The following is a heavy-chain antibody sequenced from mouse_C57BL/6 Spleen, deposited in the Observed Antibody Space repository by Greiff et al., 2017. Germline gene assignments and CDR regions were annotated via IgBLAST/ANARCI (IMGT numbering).Heavy chain of an antibody. CDR3: ARRDGSIYAMDY. CDR2: IYPGDGDT. J-gene: IGHJ4*01. D-gene: IGHD1-1*01. V-gene: IGHV1-80*01. CDR1: GYAFSSYW. Sequence: VQLKESGAELVKPGASVKISCKASGYAFSSYWMNWVKQRPGKGLEWIGQIYPGDGDTNYNGKFKGKATLTADKSSSTAYMQLSSLTSEDSAVYFCARRDGSIYAMDYWGQGTSVTVSS.